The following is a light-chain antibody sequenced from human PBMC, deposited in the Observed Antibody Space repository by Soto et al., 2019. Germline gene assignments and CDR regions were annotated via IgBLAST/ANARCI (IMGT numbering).Light chain of an antibody. J-gene: IGLJ1*01. CDR3: SSYTSSSTPLYV. V-gene: IGLV2-14*01. CDR2: DVS. CDR1: SSDVGGYNY. Sequence: SALTQPASVSGSPGQSITISCTGTSSDVGGYNYVSWYQQHPGKAPKLMIYDVSNRPSGVSNRFSGSKSGNTASLTISWLQAEDEADYYCSSYTSSSTPLYVFGTGTKVTVL.